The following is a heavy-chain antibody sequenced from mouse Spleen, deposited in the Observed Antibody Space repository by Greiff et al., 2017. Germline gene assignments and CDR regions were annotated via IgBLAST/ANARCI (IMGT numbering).Heavy chain of an antibody. CDR1: GFTFSSYA. CDR2: ISSGGGNT. J-gene: IGHJ3*01. D-gene: IGHD2-10*01. V-gene: IGHV5-9*01. CDR3: ARAYYGKAVPGFAY. Sequence: EVMLVESGGGLVKLGGSLKLSCAASGFTFSSYAMSWVRQTPEKRLEWVATISSGGGNTYYPDSVKGRFTISRDNAKNTLYLQMSSLKSEDTAMYYCARAYYGKAVPGFAYWGQGTLVTVSA.